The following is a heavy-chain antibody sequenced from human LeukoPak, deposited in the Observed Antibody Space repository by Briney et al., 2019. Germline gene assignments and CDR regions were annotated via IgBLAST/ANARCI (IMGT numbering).Heavy chain of an antibody. CDR1: GYSFTSYW. V-gene: IGHV5-51*01. CDR3: ARGDWGSSSKIYFDY. CDR2: IYPGDSDT. D-gene: IGHD6-13*01. Sequence: GESLKISCKGSGYSFTSYWIGWVRQMPGKGLEWMGIIYPGDSDTRYSPSLQGQVTISADKSISTAYLQWSSLKASDTAMYYCARGDWGSSSKIYFDYWGQGTLVTVSS. J-gene: IGHJ4*02.